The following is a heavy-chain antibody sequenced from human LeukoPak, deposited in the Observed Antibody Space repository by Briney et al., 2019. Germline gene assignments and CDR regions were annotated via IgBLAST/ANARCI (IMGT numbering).Heavy chain of an antibody. CDR3: ARHSDYLRAFDY. J-gene: IGHJ4*02. Sequence: SQTLSLTCTVSGGSISSGGYYWSWIRQHPGKDLEWIGYIYYRGSTYYNPSLKSRVTISVDTSKNQFSLKLSSVTAADTAVYYCARHSDYLRAFDYWGQGTLVTVSS. CDR1: GGSISSGGYY. D-gene: IGHD5-12*01. CDR2: IYYRGST. V-gene: IGHV4-31*03.